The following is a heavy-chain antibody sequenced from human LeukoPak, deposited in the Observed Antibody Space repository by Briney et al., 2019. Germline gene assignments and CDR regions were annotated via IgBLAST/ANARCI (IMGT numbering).Heavy chain of an antibody. CDR1: GFTFSSYA. CDR3: ARDLRGSPRGGFDC. Sequence: GGSLRLSCAASGFTFSSYAMHWVRQAPGKGLEWVAVISYDGSNKYYADSVKGRFTITRDNSKNTLYLQMNSLRAEDTAVYYCARDLRGSPRGGFDCWGQGTLVTVSS. CDR2: ISYDGSNK. D-gene: IGHD3-10*01. V-gene: IGHV3-30-3*01. J-gene: IGHJ4*02.